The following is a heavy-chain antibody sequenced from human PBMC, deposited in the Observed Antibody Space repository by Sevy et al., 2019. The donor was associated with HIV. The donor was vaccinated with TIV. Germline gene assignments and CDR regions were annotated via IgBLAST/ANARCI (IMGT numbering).Heavy chain of an antibody. CDR1: GFSFSSYG. V-gene: IGHV3-30*02. D-gene: IGHD2-21*01. J-gene: IGHJ4*02. Sequence: GGSLRLSCAASGFSFSSYGMHWVRQAPGKGLEWMSYIQYDGSNKDYADSVKGRFTISRDNSKNTRYLQMNSLGGEDTAVFYWVKEGGGEGGDHWGQGTLVTVSS. CDR3: VKEGGGEGGDH. CDR2: IQYDGSNK.